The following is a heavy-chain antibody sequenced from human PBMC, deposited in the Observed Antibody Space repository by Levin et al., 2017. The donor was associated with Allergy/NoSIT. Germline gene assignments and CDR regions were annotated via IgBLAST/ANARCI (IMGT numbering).Heavy chain of an antibody. CDR2: MNPNSGNT. Sequence: ASVKVSCKASGYTFTSYDINWVRQATGQGLEWMGWMNPNSGNTGYAQKFQGRVTMTRNTSISTAYMELSSLRSEDTAVYYCARGAGYCSSTSCYPYNWFDPWGQGTLVTVSS. CDR3: ARGAGYCSSTSCYPYNWFDP. D-gene: IGHD2-2*01. J-gene: IGHJ5*02. CDR1: GYTFTSYD. V-gene: IGHV1-8*01.